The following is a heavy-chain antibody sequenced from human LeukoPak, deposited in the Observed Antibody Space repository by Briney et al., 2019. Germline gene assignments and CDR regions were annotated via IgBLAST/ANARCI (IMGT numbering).Heavy chain of an antibody. CDR2: LYSSGTT. CDR3: ARGGFGPSDALDI. Sequence: PGGSLRLSCAASGFSVSIKYMNWVRQAPGKGLEWVSILYSSGTTYYANSVKGRFTISRDNSENKLFLQMNSLRAEDTAVYYCARGGFGPSDALDIWGQGTMVTVSS. V-gene: IGHV3-53*01. D-gene: IGHD3-10*01. J-gene: IGHJ3*02. CDR1: GFSVSIKY.